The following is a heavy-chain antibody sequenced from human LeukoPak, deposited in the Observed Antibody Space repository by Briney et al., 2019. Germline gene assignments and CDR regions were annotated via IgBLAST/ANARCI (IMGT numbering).Heavy chain of an antibody. J-gene: IGHJ4*02. V-gene: IGHV2-5*08. CDR2: IYWDDDK. Sequence: ESGPTLVNPTQTLTLTCTFSGFSLSTSGMCVSWIRQPPGKALEWLALIYWDDDKRYSPSLKSRLTITKDTSKNQAVLTMTNMDPVDTATYYCAHFTAGIAAPVGDYWGQGTLVTVSS. D-gene: IGHD6-13*01. CDR3: AHFTAGIAAPVGDY. CDR1: GFSLSTSGMC.